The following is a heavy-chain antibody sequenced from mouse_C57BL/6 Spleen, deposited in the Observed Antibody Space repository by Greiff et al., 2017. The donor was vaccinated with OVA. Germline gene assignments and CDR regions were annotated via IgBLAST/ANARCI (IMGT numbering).Heavy chain of an antibody. CDR2: IDPSDSET. D-gene: IGHD3-2*02. Sequence: QVQLKQPGAELVRPGSSVKLSCKASGYTFTSYWMHWVKQRPIQGLEWIGNIDPSDSETHYNQKFKDKATLTVDKSSSTAYMQLSSLTSEDSAVYYCARRVDSSGSDYWGQGTTLTVSS. J-gene: IGHJ2*01. V-gene: IGHV1-52*01. CDR3: ARRVDSSGSDY. CDR1: GYTFTSYW.